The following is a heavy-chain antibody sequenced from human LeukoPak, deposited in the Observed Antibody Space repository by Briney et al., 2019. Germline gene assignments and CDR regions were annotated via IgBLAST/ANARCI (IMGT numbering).Heavy chain of an antibody. CDR2: IYPGDSDT. CDR3: ARRYRSFAPPDAFDI. J-gene: IGHJ3*02. D-gene: IGHD3-16*02. V-gene: IGHV5-51*01. Sequence: GESLKIPCKGSGYSFTSYWIGWVRQMPGKGLEWMGIIYPGDSDTRYSPSFQGQVTISADKSISTAYLQWSSLKASDTAMYYCARRYRSFAPPDAFDIWGQGTMVTVSS. CDR1: GYSFTSYW.